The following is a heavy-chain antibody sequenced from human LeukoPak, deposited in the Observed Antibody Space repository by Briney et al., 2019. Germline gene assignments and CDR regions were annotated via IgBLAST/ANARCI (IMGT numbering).Heavy chain of an antibody. V-gene: IGHV1-2*02. J-gene: IGHJ4*02. CDR2: INPSSGGT. CDR1: GYTFTGSY. Sequence: ASVKVSCKASGYTFTGSYMHWGSQTPEQGLEWMGWINPSSGGTNYAQKFQGRVTITRNTSISTAYMELSSLRSEDTAVYYCARGRPLITGSPFDYWGQGTLVTVSS. CDR3: ARGRPLITGSPFDY. D-gene: IGHD1-20*01.